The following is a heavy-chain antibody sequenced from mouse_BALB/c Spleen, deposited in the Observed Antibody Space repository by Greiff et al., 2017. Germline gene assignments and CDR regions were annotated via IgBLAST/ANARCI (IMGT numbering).Heavy chain of an antibody. CDR3: ARTMEEAWFAY. Sequence: VQLQQSGAELAKPGASVKMSCKASGYTFTSYWMHWVKQRPGQGLEWIGYINPSTGYTEYNQKFKDKATLTADKSSSTAYMQLSSLTSEDSAVYYCARTMEEAWFAYWGQGTLVTVSA. CDR1: GYTFTSYW. CDR2: INPSTGYT. J-gene: IGHJ3*01. D-gene: IGHD1-1*02. V-gene: IGHV1-7*01.